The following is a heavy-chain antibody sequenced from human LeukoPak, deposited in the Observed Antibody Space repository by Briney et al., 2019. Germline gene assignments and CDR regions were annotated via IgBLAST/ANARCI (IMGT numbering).Heavy chain of an antibody. CDR2: IYSGGST. J-gene: IGHJ6*02. CDR1: GFTVSSNY. CDR3: ARTQPDIVLMVYASHYGMDV. V-gene: IGHV3-66*01. D-gene: IGHD2-8*01. Sequence: GGSLRLSCAASGFTVSSNYMSWVRQAPGKGLEWVSVIYSGGSTYYADSVKGRFTISRDNSKNTLYLQMNSLRAEDTAVYYCARTQPDIVLMVYASHYGMDVWGQGTAVTVSS.